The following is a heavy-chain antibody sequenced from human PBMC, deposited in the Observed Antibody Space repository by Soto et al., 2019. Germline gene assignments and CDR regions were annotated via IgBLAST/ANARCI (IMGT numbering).Heavy chain of an antibody. V-gene: IGHV3-15*05. CDR3: LCDCLHP. Sequence: EVQLVASGGDLVKPGGSLRLACAGSGFSFRNAWMSWVRQAPGKGPEWVGRIKSESGGGTTDYAAPVKGRFTVSSVDSKNTVYLHMSSLKIEDTAVYYCLCDCLHPWGQGTLVTVSS. J-gene: IGHJ5*02. CDR2: IKSESGGGTT. D-gene: IGHD2-21*02. CDR1: GFSFRNAW.